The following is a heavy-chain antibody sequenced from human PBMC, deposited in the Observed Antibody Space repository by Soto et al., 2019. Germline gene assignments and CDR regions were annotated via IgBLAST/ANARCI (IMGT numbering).Heavy chain of an antibody. D-gene: IGHD1-26*01. Sequence: QVQLVQSATEVKKPGASVKVSCKASGYAFSTYGISWVRQAPGQGLEWMGWISAYNGNTNYAQKLQDRVTLTTDTSTSTAYMELRSLRSDDTAVYYCARSSGTSYSWFDPWGQGTLVTVSS. CDR2: ISAYNGNT. CDR1: GYAFSTYG. CDR3: ARSSGTSYSWFDP. J-gene: IGHJ5*02. V-gene: IGHV1-18*01.